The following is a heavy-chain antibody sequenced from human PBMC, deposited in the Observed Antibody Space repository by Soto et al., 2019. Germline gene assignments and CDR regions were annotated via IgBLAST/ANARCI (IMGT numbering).Heavy chain of an antibody. V-gene: IGHV1-69*02. D-gene: IGHD6-13*01. CDR3: ATTVQQLADFDY. Sequence: QVQLGQSGAELKKPGSSVKVSCKASGGTFSSDSISWVRQAPGHGLEWVGRIISLRGITKEAHKFQGRVAITADKSTITVYMPPSSLRSDDPAVYYCATTVQQLADFDYRGQGTLVTVSS. CDR2: IISLRGIT. J-gene: IGHJ4*01. CDR1: GGTFSSDS.